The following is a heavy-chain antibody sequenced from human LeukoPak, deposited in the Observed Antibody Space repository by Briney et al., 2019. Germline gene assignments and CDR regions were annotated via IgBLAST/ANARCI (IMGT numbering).Heavy chain of an antibody. V-gene: IGHV3-21*01. Sequence: GGSLRLSCAASGFTFSSYSMNWVRQAPGKGLEWVSSISSSSSYIYYADSVKGRFTISRDNARKSLYLQMNSLRAEDTAVYYCASDYYDSSGYYPGYYYYYMDVWGKGTTVTVSS. CDR3: ASDYYDSSGYYPGYYYYYMDV. CDR2: ISSSSSYI. CDR1: GFTFSSYS. D-gene: IGHD3-22*01. J-gene: IGHJ6*03.